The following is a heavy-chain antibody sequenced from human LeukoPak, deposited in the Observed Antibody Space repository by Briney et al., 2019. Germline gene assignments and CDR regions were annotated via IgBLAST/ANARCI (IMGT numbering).Heavy chain of an antibody. J-gene: IGHJ3*02. D-gene: IGHD6-6*01. Sequence: TSETLSLTCTVSGGSISSYYWSWIRQPAGKGLEWIGRIYTSGSTNYNPSLKSRVTMSVDTSKNQFSLKLSSVTAADTAVYYCARAIAARPPDAFDIWGQGTMVTVSS. CDR2: IYTSGST. CDR1: GGSISSYY. CDR3: ARAIAARPPDAFDI. V-gene: IGHV4-4*07.